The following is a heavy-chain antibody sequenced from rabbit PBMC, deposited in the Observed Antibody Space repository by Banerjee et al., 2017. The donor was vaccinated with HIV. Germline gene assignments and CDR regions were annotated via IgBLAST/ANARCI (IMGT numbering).Heavy chain of an antibody. D-gene: IGHD8-1*01. CDR2: INTGSTAT. J-gene: IGHJ4*01. CDR1: GIDFSSYYY. V-gene: IGHV1S40*01. CDR3: ARAGSGYRQFDL. Sequence: QSLEESGGDLVKPGASLTLSCTASGIDFSSYYYMIWVRQAPGKGLEWIGYINTGSTATYYASWAKGRFTISKTSSTTVTLQMTSLTAADTATYFCARAGSGYRQFDLWGPGTLVTVS.